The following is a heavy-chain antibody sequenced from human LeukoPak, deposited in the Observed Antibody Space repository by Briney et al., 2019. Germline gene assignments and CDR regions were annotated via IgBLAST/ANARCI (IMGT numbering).Heavy chain of an antibody. CDR2: ISSSSSYI. V-gene: IGHV3-21*01. D-gene: IGHD3-22*01. CDR1: GFTFSSYS. J-gene: IGHJ3*02. CDR3: ARDRHCYDSSGYYYVYAFDI. Sequence: GGSLRLSCAASGFTFSSYSMNWVRQAPGKGLEWVSSISSSSSYIYYADSVKGRFTISRDNAKNSLYLQMNSLRAEDTAVYYCARDRHCYDSSGYYYVYAFDIWGQGTMVTVSS.